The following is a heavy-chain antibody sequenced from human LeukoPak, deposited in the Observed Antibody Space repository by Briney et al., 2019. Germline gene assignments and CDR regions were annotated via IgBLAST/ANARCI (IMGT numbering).Heavy chain of an antibody. CDR1: GFTFSSYA. V-gene: IGHV3-30-3*01. CDR2: ISYDGSNK. J-gene: IGHJ4*02. Sequence: GRSLRLSCAASGFTFSSYAMHWVRQAPGKGLEWVAVISYDGSNKYYADSVKGRFTISRDNSKNTLYLQMNSLRAEDTAVYYCAREGYSYGFFESWDYWGQGTLVTVSS. D-gene: IGHD5-18*01. CDR3: AREGYSYGFFESWDY.